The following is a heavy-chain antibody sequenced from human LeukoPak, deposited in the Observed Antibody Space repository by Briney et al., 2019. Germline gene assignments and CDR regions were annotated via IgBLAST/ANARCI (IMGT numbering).Heavy chain of an antibody. CDR3: ARHVEMATIGAFDI. Sequence: SETLSLTCTVSGGSISSYYWGWVRQPPGGGLEWIGDIYCTGSTNYNPSLKSRLTISVPTSNTPFSLKLSPVTAAASAMYYCARHVEMATIGAFDIWGQGTMVTVSS. CDR1: GGSISSYY. V-gene: IGHV4-59*01. D-gene: IGHD5-24*01. CDR2: IYCTGST. J-gene: IGHJ3*02.